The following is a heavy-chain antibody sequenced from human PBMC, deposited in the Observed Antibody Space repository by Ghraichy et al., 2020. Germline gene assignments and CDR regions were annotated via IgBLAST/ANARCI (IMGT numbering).Heavy chain of an antibody. CDR2: IHYSGST. J-gene: IGHJ5*02. CDR1: GDSISSSSCY. D-gene: IGHD2-2*01. CDR3: ARHKGYCYSSSSCYTDWFDP. Sequence: QTLSLTCTVSGDSISSSSCYWGWIRQPPGKGLEWIASIHYSGSTYHNPSLKSRVTISVDTSKNQFSLKLSFVTAADTAVYYCARHKGYCYSSSSCYTDWFDPWGQGTLVTVSS. V-gene: IGHV4-39*01.